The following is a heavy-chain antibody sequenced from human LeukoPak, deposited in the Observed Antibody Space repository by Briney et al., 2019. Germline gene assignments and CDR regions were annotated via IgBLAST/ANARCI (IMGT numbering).Heavy chain of an antibody. J-gene: IGHJ4*02. D-gene: IGHD3-10*01. V-gene: IGHV3-30*19. CDR3: AKEHLYYYGSGSYIGY. CDR1: GFTFSSYG. Sequence: GGSLRLSCAASGFTFSSYGMHWVRQAPGKGLEWVAVISYDGSNKYYADSVKGRFTISRDNSKNTLYLQMNSLRAEDTAVYYCAKEHLYYYGSGSYIGYWGQGTLVTVSS. CDR2: ISYDGSNK.